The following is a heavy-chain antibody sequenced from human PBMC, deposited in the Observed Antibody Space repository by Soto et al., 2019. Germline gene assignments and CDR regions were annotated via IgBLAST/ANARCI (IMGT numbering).Heavy chain of an antibody. Sequence: GASVKVSCKASGGTFSSYAISWVRQAPGQGLEWMGGIIPIFGTANYAQKFQGRVTITADKSTSTAYMELSSLRPEDTAVYYCARDFRNMRAYCGGDCYSDLDVWGQGTTVTVSS. D-gene: IGHD2-21*02. CDR1: GGTFSSYA. CDR2: IIPIFGTA. J-gene: IGHJ6*02. V-gene: IGHV1-69*06. CDR3: ARDFRNMRAYCGGDCYSDLDV.